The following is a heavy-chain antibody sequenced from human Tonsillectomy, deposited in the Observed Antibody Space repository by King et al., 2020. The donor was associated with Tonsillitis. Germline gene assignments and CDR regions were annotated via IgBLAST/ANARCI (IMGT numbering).Heavy chain of an antibody. J-gene: IGHJ3*02. D-gene: IGHD3-22*01. CDR3: ARDLAGDYYDSSGYSPGAFDI. CDR2: IYHSGST. V-gene: IGHV4-38-2*02. Sequence: VQLQESGPGLVKPSETLSLTCTVSGYSISSGYYWGWIRQPPGKGLGWIGSIYHSGSTYYNPSLKSRVTISVDTSKNQFSLKLSSVTAADTAVYYCARDLAGDYYDSSGYSPGAFDIWGQGTMVTVSS. CDR1: GYSISSGYY.